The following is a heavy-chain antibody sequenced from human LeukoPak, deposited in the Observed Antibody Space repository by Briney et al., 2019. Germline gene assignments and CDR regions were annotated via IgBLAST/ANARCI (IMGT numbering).Heavy chain of an antibody. D-gene: IGHD5-24*01. CDR3: AAMATTLLGLFDY. V-gene: IGHV1-69*05. CDR2: IIPIFGTA. J-gene: IGHJ4*02. Sequence: KVSCKASGGTFSSYAISWVRQAPGQGLEWMGGIIPIFGTANYAQKFQGRVTITTDESTSTAYMELSSLRSEDTAVYYCAAMATTLLGLFDYWGQGTLVTVSS. CDR1: GGTFSSYA.